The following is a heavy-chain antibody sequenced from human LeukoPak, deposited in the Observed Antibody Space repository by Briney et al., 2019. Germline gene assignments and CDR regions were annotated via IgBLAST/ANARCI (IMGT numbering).Heavy chain of an antibody. CDR3: ASGSHYDFFYRDV. CDR1: GFTFSSYS. Sequence: GGSLRLSCAASGFTFSSYSMNWVRQAPGKGLEWVSYISSSSSTIYYADSVKGRFTISRDNAKNSLYLQMNSLRAEDTAVYYCASGSHYDFFYRDVWGKGTTVTVSS. D-gene: IGHD3-3*01. J-gene: IGHJ6*03. CDR2: ISSSSSTI. V-gene: IGHV3-48*01.